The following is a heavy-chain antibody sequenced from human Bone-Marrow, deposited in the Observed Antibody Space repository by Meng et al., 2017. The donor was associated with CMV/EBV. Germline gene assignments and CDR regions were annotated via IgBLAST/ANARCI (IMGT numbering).Heavy chain of an antibody. CDR1: GFTFSSYS. J-gene: IGHJ4*02. D-gene: IGHD4/OR15-4a*01. CDR3: ATSRLRAGADRETDF. CDR2: ISSSSSYI. Sequence: GGSLRLSCAASGFTFSSYSMNWVRQAPGKGLEWVSSISSSSSYIYYADSVKGRFTISRDNAKNSLYLQMNSLRAEDTAVYYCATSRLRAGADRETDFWGQGALVTVSS. V-gene: IGHV3-21*01.